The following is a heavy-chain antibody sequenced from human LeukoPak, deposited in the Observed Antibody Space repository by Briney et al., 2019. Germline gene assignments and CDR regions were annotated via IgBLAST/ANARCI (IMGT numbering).Heavy chain of an antibody. Sequence: ASVKVSCKASGGTFSSYSISWVRQAPGQGLEWMGWISAYNGNTNYAQKLQGRVTMTTHASTSTAYMELRSLRSDDTAVYYCASAHYGSGSFYMDVWGKGTTVTISS. CDR2: ISAYNGNT. J-gene: IGHJ6*03. CDR3: ASAHYGSGSFYMDV. D-gene: IGHD3-10*01. CDR1: GGTFSSYS. V-gene: IGHV1-18*01.